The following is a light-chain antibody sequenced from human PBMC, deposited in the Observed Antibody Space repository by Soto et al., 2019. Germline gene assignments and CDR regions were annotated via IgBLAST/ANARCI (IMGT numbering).Light chain of an antibody. CDR1: QSLSVSY. CDR2: GTS. CDR3: HQCGDSPQT. J-gene: IGKJ1*01. Sequence: EIVLTQSPGTLSLSPGDRATLSCRASQSLSVSYIAWYQQRPGQAPRLLIYGTSTRATGIPDRFSGSGSGTDFTLAISRLEPEDLAVYYCHQCGDSPQTFGQGTTVEI. V-gene: IGKV3-20*01.